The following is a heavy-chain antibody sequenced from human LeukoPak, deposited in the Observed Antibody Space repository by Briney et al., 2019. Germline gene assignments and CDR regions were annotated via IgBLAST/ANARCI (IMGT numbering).Heavy chain of an antibody. V-gene: IGHV1-2*02. CDR2: INPNSGGT. Sequence: GASVKVSCKASGYTFTGYYMHWVRQAPGQGLEWMGWINPNSGGTNYAQKFQGRVTMTRDTSISTAYMELSRLRSDDTAVYYCARGDRLGAALIASFDYWGQGTLVTVSS. D-gene: IGHD3-16*01. CDR1: GYTFTGYY. J-gene: IGHJ4*02. CDR3: ARGDRLGAALIASFDY.